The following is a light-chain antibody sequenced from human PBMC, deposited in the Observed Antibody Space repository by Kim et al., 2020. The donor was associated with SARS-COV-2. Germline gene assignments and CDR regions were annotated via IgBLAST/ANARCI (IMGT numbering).Light chain of an antibody. CDR2: GAS. V-gene: IGKV3-20*01. CDR3: QQYGSSSWT. Sequence: SPGGRAPLSCRASQSVSSSYLAWYQQKPGQAPRLLIYGASSRATGIPGRFSGSGSGTDFTLTISRLEPEDFAVYYCQQYGSSSWTFGQGTKVDIK. CDR1: QSVSSSY. J-gene: IGKJ1*01.